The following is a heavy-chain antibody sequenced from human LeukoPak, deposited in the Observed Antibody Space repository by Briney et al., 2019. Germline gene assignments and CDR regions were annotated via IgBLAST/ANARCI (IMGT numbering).Heavy chain of an antibody. Sequence: GGSLPLSCVASGLTFSSYEMHWVRQALGKGLEWLSYNSSSGSIIYADPVTGRFTVPRDNVKDSMYLQMNSLRGENTAVYYCAREFRDCGGTSCPGSFDIWGQGTMVTVSS. J-gene: IGHJ3*02. CDR3: AREFRDCGGTSCPGSFDI. D-gene: IGHD2-2*01. V-gene: IGHV3-48*03. CDR2: NSSSGSII. CDR1: GLTFSSYE.